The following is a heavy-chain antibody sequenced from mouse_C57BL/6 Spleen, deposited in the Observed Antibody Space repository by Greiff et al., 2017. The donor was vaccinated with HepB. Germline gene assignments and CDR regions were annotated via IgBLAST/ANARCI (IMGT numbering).Heavy chain of an antibody. CDR3: ASKGAWFAY. Sequence: VQLQQSGAELVKPGASVKLSCKASGYTFTSYWMQWVKQRPGQGLEWIGEIDPSDSYTNYNQKFKGKATLTVETSSSTAYMQLSSLTSEDSAVYDCASKGAWFAYWGQGTLVTVSA. D-gene: IGHD1-3*01. J-gene: IGHJ3*01. V-gene: IGHV1-50*01. CDR2: IDPSDSYT. CDR1: GYTFTSYW.